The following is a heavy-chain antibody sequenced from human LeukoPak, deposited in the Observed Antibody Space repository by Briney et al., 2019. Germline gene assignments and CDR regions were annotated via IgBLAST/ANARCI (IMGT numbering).Heavy chain of an antibody. J-gene: IGHJ4*02. V-gene: IGHV3-23*01. CDR2: ISVRGDYT. CDR1: GFTFSSYA. CDR3: AKDTSIGKYCTDGVCSPFDY. Sequence: GRSLRLSCAGSGFTFSSYAMSWVRQAPGQGLEWVSVISVRGDYTSYADSVRGRFTISRDNSRNTLYLQMISLRPEDTAVYYCAKDTSIGKYCTDGVCSPFDYWGQGTLVTVSS. D-gene: IGHD2-8*01.